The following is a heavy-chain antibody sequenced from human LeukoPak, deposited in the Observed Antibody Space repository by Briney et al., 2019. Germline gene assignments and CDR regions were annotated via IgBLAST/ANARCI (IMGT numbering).Heavy chain of an antibody. CDR1: GFTVSNNY. Sequence: PGGSLRLSCTASGFTVSNNYMSWVRQAPGKGLEWVSISYSDTNTNYADSVKGRFTISRDTSQNTLSLQMNSLRVEDTAVYYCARYDLRGAFDIWGQGAMVTISS. CDR3: ARYDLRGAFDI. J-gene: IGHJ3*02. D-gene: IGHD3-3*01. CDR2: SYSDTNT. V-gene: IGHV3-53*01.